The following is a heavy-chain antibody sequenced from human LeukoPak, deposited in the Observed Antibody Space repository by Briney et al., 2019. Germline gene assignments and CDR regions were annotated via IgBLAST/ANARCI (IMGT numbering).Heavy chain of an antibody. J-gene: IGHJ3*02. CDR1: GGSISSYY. V-gene: IGHV4-59*01. Sequence: SETLSLTCTVSGGSISSYYWSWIRQPPGKGVEWIGYIYYSGSTNYNPSLKSRVTISVDTSKNQFSLKLSSVTAADTAVYYCARVHYCSGGSCPDAFDIWGQGTMVTVSS. D-gene: IGHD2-15*01. CDR2: IYYSGST. CDR3: ARVHYCSGGSCPDAFDI.